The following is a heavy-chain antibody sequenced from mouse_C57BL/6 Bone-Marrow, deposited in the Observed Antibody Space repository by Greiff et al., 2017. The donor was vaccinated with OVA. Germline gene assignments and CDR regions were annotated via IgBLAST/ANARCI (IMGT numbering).Heavy chain of an antibody. CDR2: IYPGSGST. CDR3: ARGDYYGSSFDY. V-gene: IGHV1-55*01. Sequence: VQLQQPGAELVKPGASVKMSCKASGYTFTSYWITWVKQRPGQGLEWIGDIYPGSGSTNYNEKFKGKATLTVDTSSSTAYMQLSSLTSEDSAVYYSARGDYYGSSFDYWGQGTTLTVAS. D-gene: IGHD1-1*01. J-gene: IGHJ2*01. CDR1: GYTFTSYW.